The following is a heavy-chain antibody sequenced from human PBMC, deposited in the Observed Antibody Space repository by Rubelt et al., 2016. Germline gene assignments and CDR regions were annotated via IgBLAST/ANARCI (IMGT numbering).Heavy chain of an antibody. CDR1: GGSIRSHY. J-gene: IGHJ4*02. Sequence: QVQLQESGPGLVKPSGTLSLTCSVSGGSIRSHYWGWIRQPPGKGLEWIGEINHSGSTNYNPSLKSRVTISVDTSKNQFSLKLSSVTAADTAVYYCARDDGDGYNGGHWGQGTLVTVSS. V-gene: IGHV4-59*11. CDR3: ARDDGDGYNGGH. D-gene: IGHD5-24*01. CDR2: INHSGST.